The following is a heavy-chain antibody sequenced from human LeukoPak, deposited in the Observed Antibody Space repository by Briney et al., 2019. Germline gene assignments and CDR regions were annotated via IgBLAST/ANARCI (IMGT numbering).Heavy chain of an antibody. CDR3: ARDSNYYDSRGNDAFDIWGRGNDAFDI. Sequence: PPETLSLTCTVSGGSISSYYWSWIRQPPGKGLEWIGYIYYSGSTNYNPSLKSRVTISVDTSKNQFSLKLSSVTAADTAVYYCARDSNYYDSRGNDAFDIWGRGNDAFDIWGQGTMVTVSS. J-gene: IGHJ3*02. CDR1: GGSISSYY. D-gene: IGHD3-22*01. V-gene: IGHV4-59*01. CDR2: IYYSGST.